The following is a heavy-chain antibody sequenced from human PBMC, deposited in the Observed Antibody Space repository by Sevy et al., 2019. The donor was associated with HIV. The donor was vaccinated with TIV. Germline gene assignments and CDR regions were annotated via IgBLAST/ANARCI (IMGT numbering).Heavy chain of an antibody. J-gene: IGHJ6*02. CDR1: GFTFSSYG. CDR2: ISYDGSNK. D-gene: IGHD3-16*01. V-gene: IGHV3-30*18. CDR3: AKNRPPGGSYFSRHAMDV. Sequence: GGSLRLSCAASGFTFSSYGMHWVRQAPGKGLEWVAVISYDGSNKYYADSVKGRFTISRDNSKNTLYLQMNSLSIEDTAVYYCAKNRPPGGSYFSRHAMDVWGRGTTVTVSS.